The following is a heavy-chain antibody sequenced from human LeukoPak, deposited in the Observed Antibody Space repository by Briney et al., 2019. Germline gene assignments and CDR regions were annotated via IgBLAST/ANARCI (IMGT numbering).Heavy chain of an antibody. CDR3: ARTPATTWTNHFDY. J-gene: IGHJ4*02. D-gene: IGHD4-17*01. V-gene: IGHV4-59*01. Sequence: PSETLFLTCTVSGGSISTYYWNWIRQSPGKGLEWIGYMYYSGSTNYNPSLKSRVTISVDTSKNESSLKLSSVTAADTAVYYCARTPATTWTNHFDYWGQGTRVTVSS. CDR2: MYYSGST. CDR1: GGSISTYY.